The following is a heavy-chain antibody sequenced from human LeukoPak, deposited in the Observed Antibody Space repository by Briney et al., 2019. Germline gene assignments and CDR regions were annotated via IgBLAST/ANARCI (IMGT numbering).Heavy chain of an antibody. CDR3: ARGAYYYED. V-gene: IGHV3-48*01. J-gene: IGHJ4*02. CDR1: GFTFSSYS. Sequence: PGGSLRLSCAAPGFTFSSYSMNWVRQAPGKGLEWVSSISSSSSTIYYADSVKGRFTISRDNAKNSLYLQMNSLRAEDTAVYYCARGAYYYEDWGQGTLVTVSS. D-gene: IGHD3-22*01. CDR2: ISSSSSTI.